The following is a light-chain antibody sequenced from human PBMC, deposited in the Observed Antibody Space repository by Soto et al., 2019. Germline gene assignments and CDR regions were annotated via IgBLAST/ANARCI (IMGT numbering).Light chain of an antibody. J-gene: IGLJ2*01. Sequence: QSVLTQSPSASASVGASVKLTCTLSSGPSSYAIAWHQQQPEKAPRYLMKLNSDGSHNKGDGIPDRFSGSSSGAEHYLTISNLQSEDEADYYCQPWGTCPHVVFGGGTKLTVL. CDR1: SGPSSYA. V-gene: IGLV4-69*01. CDR3: QPWGTCPHVV. CDR2: LNSDGSH.